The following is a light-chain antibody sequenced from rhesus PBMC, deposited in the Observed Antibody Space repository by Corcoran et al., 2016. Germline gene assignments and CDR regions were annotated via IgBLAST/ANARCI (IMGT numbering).Light chain of an antibody. Sequence: DIVLTQTPLSLPVTPGEPASISCRSSQSLLESEVGNTYLDWYLQKPGQSPHLLIYEVSNRASGVPERFSGSGSDTDFTLKISRVEAEDVGIYYCMQVLEFPLTFGGGTKVEIK. J-gene: IGKJ4*01. CDR3: MQVLEFPLT. V-gene: IGKV2-104*02. CDR2: EVS. CDR1: QSLLESEVGNTY.